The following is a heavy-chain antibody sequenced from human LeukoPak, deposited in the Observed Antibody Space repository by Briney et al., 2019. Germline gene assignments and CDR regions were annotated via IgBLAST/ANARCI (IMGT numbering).Heavy chain of an antibody. CDR2: ISSSSSYI. Sequence: GGSLRLSCAASGFTFSSYSMNWVRQAPGKGLEWVSSISSSSSYIYYADSVKGRFTISRDNSKNTLYLQMNSLRAEDTAVYYYAKGFSGSYYRDAFDIWGQGTMVTVSS. D-gene: IGHD1-26*01. V-gene: IGHV3-21*01. J-gene: IGHJ3*02. CDR3: AKGFSGSYYRDAFDI. CDR1: GFTFSSYS.